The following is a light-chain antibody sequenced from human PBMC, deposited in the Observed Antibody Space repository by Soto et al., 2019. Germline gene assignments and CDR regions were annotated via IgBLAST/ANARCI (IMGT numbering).Light chain of an antibody. CDR1: QTISSW. CDR3: QHYNSYSEA. V-gene: IGKV1-5*03. J-gene: IGKJ1*01. CDR2: KAS. Sequence: DIQMTQSPSTLSGSVGARVTITCRASQTISSWLAWYQQKPGKAPNLLIYKASTLKSGVPSRFSGSGSGTELTLTIGSLQPDDGATYYGQHYNSYSEAFGQGTKVDIK.